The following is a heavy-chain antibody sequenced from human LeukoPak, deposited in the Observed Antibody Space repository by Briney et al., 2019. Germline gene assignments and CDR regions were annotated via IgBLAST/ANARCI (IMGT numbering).Heavy chain of an antibody. CDR2: ISGSDDNT. V-gene: IGHV3-23*01. Sequence: PGGSLRLSCAASGFTFNNYAMSWVRQAPGKGLERVSTISGSDDNTYYADSVKGRFTISRDISKNTLYLQMNSLRADDTAVYYCANDFDHWGREPWSPSPQ. J-gene: IGHJ4*02. CDR3: ANDFDH. CDR1: GFTFNNYA.